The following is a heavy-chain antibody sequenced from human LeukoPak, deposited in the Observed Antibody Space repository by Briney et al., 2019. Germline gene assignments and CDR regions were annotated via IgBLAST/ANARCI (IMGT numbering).Heavy chain of an antibody. J-gene: IGHJ4*02. V-gene: IGHV3-21*06. CDR3: AAALAIAVGGTTPGDY. Sequence: GGSLRLSCAASGFTFSSYSMNWVRQAPGKGLEWVSSITSSSSDIFYADSVKGRFTISRDNAKNSLYLKMNCLRVEDTAVYYCAAALAIAVGGTTPGDYWGQGTLVTVSS. CDR2: ITSSSSDI. CDR1: GFTFSSYS. D-gene: IGHD6-19*01.